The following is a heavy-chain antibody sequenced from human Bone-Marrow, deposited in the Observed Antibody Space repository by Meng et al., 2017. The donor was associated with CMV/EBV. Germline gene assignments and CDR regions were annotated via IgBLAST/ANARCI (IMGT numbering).Heavy chain of an antibody. Sequence: ASVKVSCKASGYTFTGYYMHWVRQAPGQGLEWMGIINPSGGSTSYAQKFQGRVTMTRDTSTSTVYMELSSLRSEDTAVYYCAKVRAYYGMDVWGQGTTVTVSS. V-gene: IGHV1-46*01. J-gene: IGHJ6*02. CDR1: GYTFTGYY. CDR3: AKVRAYYGMDV. CDR2: INPSGGST.